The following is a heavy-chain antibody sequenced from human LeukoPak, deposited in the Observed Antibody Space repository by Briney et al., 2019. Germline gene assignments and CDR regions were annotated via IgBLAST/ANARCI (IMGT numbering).Heavy chain of an antibody. V-gene: IGHV3-23*01. J-gene: IGHJ4*02. CDR1: GFTFSSYP. Sequence: PGGSLRLSCSASGFTFSSYPMSWVRQAPGKELEWVSTISVGGATHYADSLRGRFTISRDNSKNTLYLQMNGLRADDTAIYYCMRGISSPDYWGQGTLVTVSS. CDR3: MRGISSPDY. D-gene: IGHD6-13*01. CDR2: ISVGGAT.